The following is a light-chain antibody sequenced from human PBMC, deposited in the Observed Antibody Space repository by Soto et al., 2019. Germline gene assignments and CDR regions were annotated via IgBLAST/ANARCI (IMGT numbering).Light chain of an antibody. CDR2: EVV. J-gene: IGLJ1*01. Sequence: QSLLTQPSGSSFSPGPIVTISWAGTKNDIGVYDFVSWYHHHPGKAPRLIIYEVVQRPSGVPDRFSGSKSGNTASLTVSGLQSADEADYFCKSPAGTNTSVFGSGAKVTVL. CDR3: KSPAGTNTSV. V-gene: IGLV2-8*01. CDR1: KNDIGVYDF.